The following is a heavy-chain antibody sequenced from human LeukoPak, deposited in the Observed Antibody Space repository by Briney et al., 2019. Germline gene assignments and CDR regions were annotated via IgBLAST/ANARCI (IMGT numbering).Heavy chain of an antibody. Sequence: ASVKVSCKASGYTFTGYYMHWVRQAPGQGLEWMGWVNPNSGGTNYAQKFQGRVTMTRDTSISTAYMELSRLRSDDTAVYYCARDIVMVTYWFDPWGQGTLVTVSS. CDR1: GYTFTGYY. CDR3: ARDIVMVTYWFDP. CDR2: VNPNSGGT. V-gene: IGHV1-2*02. D-gene: IGHD5-18*01. J-gene: IGHJ5*02.